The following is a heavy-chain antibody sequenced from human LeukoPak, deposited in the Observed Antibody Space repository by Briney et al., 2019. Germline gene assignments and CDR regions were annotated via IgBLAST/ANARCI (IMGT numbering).Heavy chain of an antibody. D-gene: IGHD5-18*01. CDR1: GGSISSYY. CDR2: IYYSGST. CDR3: ARGRYSYGYGVLRYLNWFDP. V-gene: IGHV4-59*12. J-gene: IGHJ5*02. Sequence: PSETLSLTCTVSGGSISSYYWSWIRQPPGKGLEWIGYIYYSGSTNYNPSLKSRVTISVDTSKNQFSLKLSSVTAADTAVYYCARGRYSYGYGVLRYLNWFDPWGQGTLVTVSS.